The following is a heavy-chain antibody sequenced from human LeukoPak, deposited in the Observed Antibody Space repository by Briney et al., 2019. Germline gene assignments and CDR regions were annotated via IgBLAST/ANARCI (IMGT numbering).Heavy chain of an antibody. CDR3: ARGGSRHPSPEDY. V-gene: IGHV3-7*03. J-gene: IGHJ4*02. D-gene: IGHD1-1*01. CDR2: IKQDGSEK. CDR1: GFTFSSFW. Sequence: LTGGSLRLSCAASGFTFSSFWMSWVRQAPGKGLAWVANIKQDGSEKYFVDSVKGRFTISRDNAKNSLYLQMSSLRAEDTAVYYCARGGSRHPSPEDYWGRGTLVTVSS.